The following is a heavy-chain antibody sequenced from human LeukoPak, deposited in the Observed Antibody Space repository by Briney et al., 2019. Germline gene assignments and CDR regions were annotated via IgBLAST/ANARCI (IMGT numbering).Heavy chain of an antibody. J-gene: IGHJ3*02. Sequence: NAGGSLRLSCAASGFTFSDYYMSWIRQAPGKGLEWVSYISSSSSYTNYADSVKGRFTISRDNAKNSLYLQMNSLRAEDTAVYYCARAPGREDAFDIWGQGTMVTVSS. CDR3: ARAPGREDAFDI. CDR1: GFTFSDYY. V-gene: IGHV3-11*06. CDR2: ISSSSSYT.